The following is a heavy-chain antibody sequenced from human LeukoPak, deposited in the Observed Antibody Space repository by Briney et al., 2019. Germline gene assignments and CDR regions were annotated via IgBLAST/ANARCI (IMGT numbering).Heavy chain of an antibody. CDR3: ARGLIAAREYYLDS. CDR2: IYYGGST. Sequence: PSETLSLTCTVSGDSISGYYWSWIRQSPQKRLEWIAYIYYGGSTHYNPSLKSRVTLSVNSSKNQFSLKLSSVTAADTGVYYCARGLIAAREYYLDSWGPGTLVTISS. D-gene: IGHD6-6*01. J-gene: IGHJ4*02. CDR1: GDSISGYY. V-gene: IGHV4-59*01.